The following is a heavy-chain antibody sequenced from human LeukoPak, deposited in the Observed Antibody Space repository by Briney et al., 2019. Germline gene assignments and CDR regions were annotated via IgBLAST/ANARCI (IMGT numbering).Heavy chain of an antibody. V-gene: IGHV3-23*01. Sequence: GGSLRLSCGASGFTFSSYAMSWVRQAPGKGLEWVSAISGSGGSTYYADSVKGRFTISRDNSKNTLYLQMNSLRAEDTAVYYCAKEGGLPNSRDNNFDYWGQGTLVTVSS. CDR1: GFTFSSYA. D-gene: IGHD4-23*01. J-gene: IGHJ4*02. CDR2: ISGSGGST. CDR3: AKEGGLPNSRDNNFDY.